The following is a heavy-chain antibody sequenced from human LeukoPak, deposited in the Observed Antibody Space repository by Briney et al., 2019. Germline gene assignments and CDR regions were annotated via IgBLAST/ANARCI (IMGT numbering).Heavy chain of an antibody. CDR3: ARGPSGYHNT. CDR2: ISYDGSNK. V-gene: IGHV3-30*03. Sequence: GGSLRLSCAASGFTFSSYGMSWVRQAPGKGLERVAVISYDGSNKYYADSVKGRFTISRDNSKNTLYLQMNSLRAEDTAVYYCARGPSGYHNTGGQGTLVTVSS. J-gene: IGHJ4*02. CDR1: GFTFSSYG. D-gene: IGHD5-12*01.